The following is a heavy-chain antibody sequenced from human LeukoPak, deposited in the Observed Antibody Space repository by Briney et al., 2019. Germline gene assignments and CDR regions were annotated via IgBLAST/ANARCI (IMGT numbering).Heavy chain of an antibody. CDR2: INPNSGGT. CDR3: ARVGYWIAAAPFDY. V-gene: IGHV1-2*02. CDR1: GYTFTGYY. Sequence: ASVKVSCKASGYTFTGYYMHWVRQAPGQGLEWMGWINPNSGGTNYAQKFQGRVTMTRDTSISTAYMELSRLRSDDTAVYYCARVGYWIAAAPFDYWGQGTLVTVSS. D-gene: IGHD6-13*01. J-gene: IGHJ4*02.